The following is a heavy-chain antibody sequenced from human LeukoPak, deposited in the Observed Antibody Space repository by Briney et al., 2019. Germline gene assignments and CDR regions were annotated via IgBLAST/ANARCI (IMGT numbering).Heavy chain of an antibody. CDR2: VSYRGTT. V-gene: IGHV4-59*01. CDR1: GGPISSYD. Sequence: SETLSLTCTVFGGPISSYDGNWIRQPPGKGLEWIGYVSYRGTTNYNPSLKSRVTISVDTSKNQFSLKLSSVTAADTAVYYCARPYSSNWYDAFHIRVQGTMVTVSS. J-gene: IGHJ3*02. CDR3: ARPYSSNWYDAFHI. D-gene: IGHD6-13*01.